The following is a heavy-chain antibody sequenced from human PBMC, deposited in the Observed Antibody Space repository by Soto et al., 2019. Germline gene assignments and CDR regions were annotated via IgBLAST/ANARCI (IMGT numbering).Heavy chain of an antibody. CDR2: IYYSGST. V-gene: IGHV4-61*05. Sequence: SETLSLTCTVSCGSVSNSQYFWGWLRQPPGKGLEWIGYIYYSGSTNYNPSLKSRVTISVDTSKNQFSLKLSSVTAADTAVYYCARGSPDIVVVRVGGSGGSKYNWFDPWGQGTLVTVSS. CDR3: ARGSPDIVVVRVGGSGGSKYNWFDP. CDR1: CGSVSNSQYF. J-gene: IGHJ5*02. D-gene: IGHD2-2*01.